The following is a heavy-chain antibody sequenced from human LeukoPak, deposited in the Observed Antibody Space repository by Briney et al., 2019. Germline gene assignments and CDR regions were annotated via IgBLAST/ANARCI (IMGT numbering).Heavy chain of an antibody. J-gene: IGHJ4*02. CDR3: AKGKRCSSTSCYLFDY. V-gene: IGHV3-23*01. Sequence: PGGSLRLSCAASGFTFSSYAMSWVRQAPGKGLEWVSAISGSGGSTYYADSVKGRFTISRDNSKNTLYLQMNSLRAEDTAVYYCAKGKRCSSTSCYLFDYWGQGTLVTVSS. CDR2: ISGSGGST. CDR1: GFTFSSYA. D-gene: IGHD2-2*01.